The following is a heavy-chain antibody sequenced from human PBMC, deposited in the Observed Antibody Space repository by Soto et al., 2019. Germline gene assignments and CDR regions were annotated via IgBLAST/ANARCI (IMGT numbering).Heavy chain of an antibody. CDR3: AKSHSGSPNPHYYYYYGMDV. J-gene: IGHJ6*02. D-gene: IGHD1-26*01. CDR2: ISGSGGST. CDR1: GFTFSSYA. V-gene: IGHV3-23*01. Sequence: EVQLLESGGGLVQPGGSLRLSCAASGFTFSSYAMSWVRQAPGKGLEWVSAISGSGGSTYYADSVKGRFTISRDNSKNTLYLQMNSLRAEDTAVYYCAKSHSGSPNPHYYYYYGMDVWGQGTTVTVSS.